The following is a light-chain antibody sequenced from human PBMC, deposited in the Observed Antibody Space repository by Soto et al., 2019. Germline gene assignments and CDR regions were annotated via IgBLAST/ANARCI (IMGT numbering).Light chain of an antibody. CDR3: QQSYSTPIT. J-gene: IGKJ5*01. CDR1: QSVRSW. CDR2: AAS. V-gene: IGKV1-39*01. Sequence: DIQMTQSPSSLSASVGDRVTITCRASQSVRSWLAWYQQKPGRAPKLLIYAASSLQSGVPSRFSGSGSGTDFTLTISSLQPEDFATYYCQQSYSTPITFGQGALLEI.